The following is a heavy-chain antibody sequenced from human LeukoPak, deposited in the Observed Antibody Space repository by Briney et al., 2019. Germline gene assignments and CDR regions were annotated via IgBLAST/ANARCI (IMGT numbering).Heavy chain of an antibody. V-gene: IGHV3-48*03. CDR3: AELGITMIGGV. Sequence: GGSLRLSCAASGFTFSSYEMNWVRQAPGKGLEWVSYISSRSATIYYADSVKGRFTISRDNAKNSLYLQMNSLRAEDTAVYYCAELGITMIGGVWGKGTTVTISS. CDR2: ISSRSATI. D-gene: IGHD3-10*02. J-gene: IGHJ6*04. CDR1: GFTFSSYE.